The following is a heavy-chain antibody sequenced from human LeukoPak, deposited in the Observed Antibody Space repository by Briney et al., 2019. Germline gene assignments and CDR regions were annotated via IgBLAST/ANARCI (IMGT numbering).Heavy chain of an antibody. Sequence: SETLSLTCTVSGGSISSYYWSWIRQPPGKGLEWIGYIYYSGSTNYNPSLKSRVTISVDTSKNQFSLKLSSVTAADTAVYYCAREDGGNFDYWGQGTLVTVSS. CDR1: GGSISSYY. D-gene: IGHD4-23*01. J-gene: IGHJ4*02. CDR3: AREDGGNFDY. CDR2: IYYSGST. V-gene: IGHV4-59*01.